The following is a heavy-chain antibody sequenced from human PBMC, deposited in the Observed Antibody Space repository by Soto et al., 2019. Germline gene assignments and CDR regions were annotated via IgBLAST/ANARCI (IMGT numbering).Heavy chain of an antibody. CDR2: ISHSGST. Sequence: QLQLQESGSGLVKPSQTLSLTCAVSGGSTSSGGYSWSWLRQPPGKGLEWIGYISHSGSTYYNPSLKSRVTISVDTSKNQFSLRLSSVTAADTAVYYCARGGLLPDYWGQGTLVTDS. V-gene: IGHV4-30-2*01. D-gene: IGHD6-19*01. CDR3: ARGGLLPDY. J-gene: IGHJ4*02. CDR1: GGSTSSGGYS.